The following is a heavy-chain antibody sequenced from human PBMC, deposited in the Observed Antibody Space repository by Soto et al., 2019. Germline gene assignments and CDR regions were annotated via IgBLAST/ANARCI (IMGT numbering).Heavy chain of an antibody. Sequence: EVRLVESGGDLITPGGSLRLSCAASGFMFKKYWMHWVRQVPGKGLEWVSRISSDGDTTSYADSVKGRFTISRDNARNVLSLQMDSLRIEDAAIYYCSRYYYGSGSYEDPSNPYGMDVWGQGTTVTVSS. V-gene: IGHV3-74*01. CDR3: SRYYYGSGSYEDPSNPYGMDV. D-gene: IGHD3-10*01. J-gene: IGHJ6*02. CDR2: ISSDGDTT. CDR1: GFMFKKYW.